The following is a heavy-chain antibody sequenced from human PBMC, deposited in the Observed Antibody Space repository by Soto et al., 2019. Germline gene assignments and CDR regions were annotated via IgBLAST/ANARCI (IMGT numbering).Heavy chain of an antibody. V-gene: IGHV1-69*01. Sequence: QVQLVQSGAEVKKPGSSVKVSCKASGGTFSSYAISWVRQAPGQGLEWMGGIIPIFGTANYAQKVQGRVTITADESTSTAYMELRSLRSEDTGVEYCARGGDIVVVVAATRGYAFDIWGQGTMVTVSS. CDR1: GGTFSSYA. CDR3: ARGGDIVVVVAATRGYAFDI. CDR2: IIPIFGTA. D-gene: IGHD2-15*01. J-gene: IGHJ3*02.